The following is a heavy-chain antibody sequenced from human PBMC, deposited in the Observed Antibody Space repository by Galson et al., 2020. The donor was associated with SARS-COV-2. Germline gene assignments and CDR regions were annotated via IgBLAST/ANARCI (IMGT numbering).Heavy chain of an antibody. CDR1: GGSISSYP. CDR2: IYYSGST. J-gene: IGHJ4*02. D-gene: IGHD3-9*01. Sequence: SETLSLTCTVSGGSISSYPWSWIRQPPGKGLEWIGYIYYSGSTNYNPSLKSRVTISVDTSKNQFSLKLSSVTAADTAVYYCARAVVTYYDILTGLEQVSFDYWGQGTLVTVSS. V-gene: IGHV4-59*13. CDR3: ARAVVTYYDILTGLEQVSFDY.